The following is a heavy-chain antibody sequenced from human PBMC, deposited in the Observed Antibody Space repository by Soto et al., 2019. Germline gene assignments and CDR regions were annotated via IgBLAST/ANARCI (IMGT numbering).Heavy chain of an antibody. CDR3: TTGSVEGV. Sequence: EVQLVESGGGFIYPGGSLRLSCAASGLTISNAWMNWVRQAPGKGLEWVGRIKTNTEGGTTDYAAAGKGRITAPTDDSTNTPHRQMISLKTRNTAVYYCTTGSVEGVWGPETRVTGSS. V-gene: IGHV3-15*07. J-gene: IGHJ6*01. CDR2: IKTNTEGGTT. CDR1: GLTISNAW. D-gene: IGHD2-15*01.